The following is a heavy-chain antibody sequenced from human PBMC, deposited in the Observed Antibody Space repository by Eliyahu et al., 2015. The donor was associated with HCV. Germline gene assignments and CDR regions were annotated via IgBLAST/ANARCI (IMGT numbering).Heavy chain of an antibody. J-gene: IGHJ4*02. V-gene: IGHV4-39*02. Sequence: HLQLQELGPGLVKPSEXLSLNCNVSGDSXTSYKYYWGWXRQPPGKGLEWIGTIDYTKTTYYNPSLKSRLTISMDTAKNHFSLHLTSVTAADTAVYFCARVGPYYYDTTSIHFDYWGQGTLVTVSS. CDR1: GDSXTSYKYY. D-gene: IGHD3-22*01. CDR3: ARVGPYYYDTTSIHFDY. CDR2: IDYTKTT.